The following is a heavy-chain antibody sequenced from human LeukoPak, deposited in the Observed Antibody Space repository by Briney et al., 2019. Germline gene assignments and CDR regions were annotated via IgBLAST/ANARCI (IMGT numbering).Heavy chain of an antibody. CDR1: GGTFSSYA. Sequence: GSSVTVSCKASGGTFSSYAISWVRQAPGQGLEWMGGIIPIFGTANYAQKFQGRVTITTDESTSTAYMELSSLRSEDTAVYYCERDPSGWFDPWGQGTLVTVSS. CDR2: IIPIFGTA. D-gene: IGHD6-25*01. V-gene: IGHV1-69*05. CDR3: ERDPSGWFDP. J-gene: IGHJ5*02.